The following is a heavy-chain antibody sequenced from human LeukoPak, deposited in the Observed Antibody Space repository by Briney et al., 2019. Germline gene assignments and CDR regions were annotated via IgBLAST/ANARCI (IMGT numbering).Heavy chain of an antibody. CDR2: IKQDGSEK. D-gene: IGHD7-27*01. CDR3: ARDSLINWGPGYYYYGMDV. Sequence: GGSLRLSCVASGFTFSTYVMSWVRQAPGKGLEWVANIKQDGSEKYYVDSVKGRFTISRDNAKNSLYLQMNSLRAEDTAVYYCARDSLINWGPGYYYYGMDVWGQGTTVTVSS. CDR1: GFTFSTYV. J-gene: IGHJ6*02. V-gene: IGHV3-7*01.